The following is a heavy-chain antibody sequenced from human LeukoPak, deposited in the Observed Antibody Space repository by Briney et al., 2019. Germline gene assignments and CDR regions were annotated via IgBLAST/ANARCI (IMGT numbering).Heavy chain of an antibody. CDR3: ARDLEDIVVVPAEDY. V-gene: IGHV3-21*01. J-gene: IGHJ4*02. Sequence: PGGSLRLSCAASGFTFSSYSMNWVRQAPGKGLEWVSSISSSSYIYSADSVKGRFTISRDNAKNSLYLQMNSLRAEDTAVYYCARDLEDIVVVPAEDYWGQGTLVTVSS. D-gene: IGHD2-2*01. CDR2: ISSSSYI. CDR1: GFTFSSYS.